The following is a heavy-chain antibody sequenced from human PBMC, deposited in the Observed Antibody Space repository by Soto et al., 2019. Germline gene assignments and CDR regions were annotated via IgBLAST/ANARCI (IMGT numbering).Heavy chain of an antibody. CDR3: ARLLYFYSGYKHNLGSFDI. Sequence: GESLKISCKGSGHSFTSYWISWVRQMPGKGLEWMGRIDPSDSYTNYSPSFQGHVTISADKSISTAYLQWSSLKASDTAMYFCARLLYFYSGYKHNLGSFDIWGQGTMVTVSS. D-gene: IGHD5-12*01. CDR1: GHSFTSYW. CDR2: IDPSDSYT. V-gene: IGHV5-10-1*01. J-gene: IGHJ3*02.